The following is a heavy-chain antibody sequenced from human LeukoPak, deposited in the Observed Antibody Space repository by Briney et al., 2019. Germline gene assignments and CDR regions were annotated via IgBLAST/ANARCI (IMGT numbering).Heavy chain of an antibody. J-gene: IGHJ4*02. CDR3: AKYAPPTTVVTRFFDS. CDR1: GFTFSTYG. D-gene: IGHD2-21*02. Sequence: GGSLRLSCAVSGFTFSTYGMSWVRQTPGKGLEWVSSISSSGTYIYHADSVKGRFTISRDNAKNSLYLHMNSLRAEDTAIYYCAKYAPPTTVVTRFFDSWGQGSLVSVSS. V-gene: IGHV3-21*04. CDR2: ISSSGTYI.